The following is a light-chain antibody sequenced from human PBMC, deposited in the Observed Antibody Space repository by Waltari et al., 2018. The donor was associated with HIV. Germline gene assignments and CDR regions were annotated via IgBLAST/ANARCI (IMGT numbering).Light chain of an antibody. Sequence: EIVMTQSPATLSISPGERATLSCRASQSVNSDLAWYQQRPGQAPRLLIYGASTRATDVPPRFSGSGSGTEFTLTISSLQSEDFAVYYCEQYSNWPPWTFGQGTKVEIK. CDR3: EQYSNWPPWT. V-gene: IGKV3-15*01. J-gene: IGKJ1*01. CDR2: GAS. CDR1: QSVNSD.